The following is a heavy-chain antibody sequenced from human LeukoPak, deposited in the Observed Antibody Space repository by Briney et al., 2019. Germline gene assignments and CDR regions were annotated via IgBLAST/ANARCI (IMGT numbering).Heavy chain of an antibody. CDR1: GFTFSRYS. V-gene: IGHV3-48*01. CDR2: IDSTSSPI. CDR3: TRQGVFGEVDY. D-gene: IGHD3-10*02. J-gene: IGHJ4*02. Sequence: GGSLRLSCAASGFTFSRYSINWVRQAPGRGLEWVSYIDSTSSPIYYTHSVKGRFTVSRDNAKNSLYLQMNSLRAEDTAVYYGTRQGVFGEVDYWGQGILVTVSS.